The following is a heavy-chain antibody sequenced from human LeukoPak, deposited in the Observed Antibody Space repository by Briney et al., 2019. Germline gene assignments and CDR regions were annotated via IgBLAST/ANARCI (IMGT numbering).Heavy chain of an antibody. Sequence: GGSLRLSYAASGFHFKCFWMHWVAHDPGKGLVWVSRITSDGSSTSHADSVKGRFTTSRDNAKNTLYLQMNSLRAEDTAVYYCAGGGSTWLEYWGQGRLVTVSS. J-gene: IGHJ4*02. CDR1: GFHFKCFW. CDR3: AGGGSTWLEY. D-gene: IGHD6-13*01. V-gene: IGHV3-74*01. CDR2: ITSDGSST.